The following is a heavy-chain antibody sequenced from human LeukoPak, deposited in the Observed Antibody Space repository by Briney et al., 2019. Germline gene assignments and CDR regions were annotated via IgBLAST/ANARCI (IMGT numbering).Heavy chain of an antibody. CDR2: IYHSGST. CDR1: GYSISSGYY. V-gene: IGHV4-38-2*01. D-gene: IGHD6-6*01. J-gene: IGHJ4*02. Sequence: PSETLSLTCAVSGYSISSGYYWGWIRQPPGKGLEWIGSIYHSGSTYYNPSLKSRVTISVDTSKNQFSLKLSSVTAADTAVYYCARTYRSSSFFDYWGQGTLVTVSS. CDR3: ARTYRSSSFFDY.